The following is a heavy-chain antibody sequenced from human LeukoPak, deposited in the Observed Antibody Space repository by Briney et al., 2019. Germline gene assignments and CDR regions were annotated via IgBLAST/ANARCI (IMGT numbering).Heavy chain of an antibody. Sequence: PGGSLRLSCAASGFTFSDYYMSWIRQAPGKGLEWVSYISSSGSTIYYADSVKGRFTISRDNAKNSLYLQMNSLRAEDTAVYYCARPGYSTSRPSAFDYWGQGALVIVSS. CDR2: ISSSGSTI. CDR3: ARPGYSTSRPSAFDY. J-gene: IGHJ4*02. D-gene: IGHD2-2*01. V-gene: IGHV3-11*01. CDR1: GFTFSDYY.